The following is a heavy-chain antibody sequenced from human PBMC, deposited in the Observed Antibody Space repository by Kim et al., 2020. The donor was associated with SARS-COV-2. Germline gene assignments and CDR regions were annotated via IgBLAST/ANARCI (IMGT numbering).Heavy chain of an antibody. Sequence: ASVKVSCKASGYTFTSYAMNWVRQAPGQGLEWMGWINTNTGNPTYAQGFTGRFVFSLDTSVSTAYLQISSLKAEDTAVYYCARDRDVKTYYDFWSGYYPNHYYYYYGMDVWGQGTTVTVSS. CDR3: ARDRDVKTYYDFWSGYYPNHYYYYYGMDV. V-gene: IGHV7-4-1*02. D-gene: IGHD3-3*01. CDR2: INTNTGNP. J-gene: IGHJ6*02. CDR1: GYTFTSYA.